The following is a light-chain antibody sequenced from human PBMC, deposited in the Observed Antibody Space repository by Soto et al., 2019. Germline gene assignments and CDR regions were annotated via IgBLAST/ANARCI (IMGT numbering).Light chain of an antibody. Sequence: QSVLTQPPSASGTPGQWVTISCSGGSSDIGSNTVHWYQHLPGTAPKLLIYNGNQRPSWVPDRFSGSKSGTSASLAISGLQSEDEDDYYCAAWDDSLNGTVFGGGTKLTVL. V-gene: IGLV1-44*01. CDR2: NGN. CDR3: AAWDDSLNGTV. J-gene: IGLJ2*01. CDR1: SSDIGSNT.